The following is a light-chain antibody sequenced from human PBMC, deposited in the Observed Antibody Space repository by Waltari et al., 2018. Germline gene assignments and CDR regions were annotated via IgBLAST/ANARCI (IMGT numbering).Light chain of an antibody. V-gene: IGKV4-1*01. Sequence: DIVMTQSPDSLAVSLGERATIQCKSSQSLLYTSTNKNYLSWYQQKPGQPPKLLIYWASTRESGVPDRFSGSESGTDFTLTISSLQAEDVAVYYCLQYYTFPRTFGGGTKVEI. CDR1: QSLLYTSTNKNY. CDR3: LQYYTFPRT. CDR2: WAS. J-gene: IGKJ4*01.